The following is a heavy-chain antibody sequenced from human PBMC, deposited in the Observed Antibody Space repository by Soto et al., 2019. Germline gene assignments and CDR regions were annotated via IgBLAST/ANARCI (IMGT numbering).Heavy chain of an antibody. V-gene: IGHV1-69*13. J-gene: IGHJ4*02. D-gene: IGHD5-18*01. CDR3: ARGSRQDGYSYHPYYFDY. CDR1: GGTFSSYA. Sequence: GASVKVSCKASGGTFSSYAISWVRQAPGQGLEWMGGIIPIFGTANYAQKFQGRVTITADESTSTAYMELSSLRSEDTAVYYCARGSRQDGYSYHPYYFDYWGQGTLVTVSS. CDR2: IIPIFGTA.